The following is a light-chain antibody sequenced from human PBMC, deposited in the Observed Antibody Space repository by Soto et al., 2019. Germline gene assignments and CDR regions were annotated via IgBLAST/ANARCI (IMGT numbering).Light chain of an antibody. J-gene: IGKJ5*01. V-gene: IGKV3-15*01. Sequence: EIWMRQSPATLSGSPGERATLSCRASQSVSSNFAWYQQKPGQAPRLLIYGASTRATGIPARFSGSGSGTEFTLTISSLQSEDFAVYYCQQYNNLPPITFGQGTRLEIK. CDR1: QSVSSN. CDR3: QQYNNLPPIT. CDR2: GAS.